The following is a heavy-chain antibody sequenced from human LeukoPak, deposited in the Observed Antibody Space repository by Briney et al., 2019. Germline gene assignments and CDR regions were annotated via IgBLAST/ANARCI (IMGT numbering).Heavy chain of an antibody. CDR2: INHGGTT. CDR1: GGSFSAYY. CDR3: VRLRRYCSSTSCPKTLDV. Sequence: PSETLSLTCAVNGGSFSAYYWNWIRQPPGKGLEWIGEINHGGTTNYNPSLKSRLTISVDTSQNQFSLKLSSVTAADTAVYYCVRLRRYCSSTSCPKTLDVWGKGTTVTVSS. D-gene: IGHD2-2*01. J-gene: IGHJ6*04. V-gene: IGHV4-34*01.